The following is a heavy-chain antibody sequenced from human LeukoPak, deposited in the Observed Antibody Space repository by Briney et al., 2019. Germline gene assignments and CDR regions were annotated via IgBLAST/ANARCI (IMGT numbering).Heavy chain of an antibody. CDR3: TRPDDYGDY. Sequence: PGGSLRLCCAASGLTFSGSAIHWVRQASGKGLEWVGRIRSRANTYATAYAASVKGRFTISRDDSKNTAYLQMNSLKTEDTALYYCTRPDDYGDYWGQGTLVTVSS. V-gene: IGHV3-73*01. J-gene: IGHJ4*02. CDR2: IRSRANTYAT. CDR1: GLTFSGSA.